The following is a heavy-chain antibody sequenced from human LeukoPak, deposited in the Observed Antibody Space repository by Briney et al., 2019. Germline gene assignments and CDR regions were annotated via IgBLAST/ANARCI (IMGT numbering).Heavy chain of an antibody. CDR3: ARDIVAEDAY. CDR2: ISSGGST. Sequence: GGSLRLSCAASGFTFSSYSMNWVRQAPGKGLEWVSVISSGGSTYYADSVKGRFTISRDNSKNTLYLQMNSLRAEDTAVYYCARDIVAEDAYWGQGTLVTVSS. D-gene: IGHD5-12*01. CDR1: GFTFSSYS. V-gene: IGHV3-53*01. J-gene: IGHJ4*02.